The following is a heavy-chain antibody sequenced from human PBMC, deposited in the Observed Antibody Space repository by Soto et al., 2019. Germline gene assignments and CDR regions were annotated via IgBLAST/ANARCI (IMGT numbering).Heavy chain of an antibody. Sequence: SETLSLTCTVSGGSISSYYWSWFRQPPGKGLEWIGYIYYSGSTNYNPSLKSRVTISVDTSKNQFSLKLSSVTAADTAVYYCARDHGKSYFDYWGQGTLVTVSS. CDR1: GGSISSYY. CDR2: IYYSGST. D-gene: IGHD1-26*01. J-gene: IGHJ4*02. V-gene: IGHV4-59*01. CDR3: ARDHGKSYFDY.